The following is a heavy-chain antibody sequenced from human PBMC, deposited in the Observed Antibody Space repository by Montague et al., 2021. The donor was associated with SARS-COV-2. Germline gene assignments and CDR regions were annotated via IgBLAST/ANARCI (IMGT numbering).Heavy chain of an antibody. CDR2: IHYSGST. V-gene: IGHV4-39*01. CDR3: ARLKAPYCSSTSCYSASWFGP. Sequence: SETLSLTRTVSGGSISSSSYYWGWIRQPPGKGLEWIGSIHYSGSTYYNPSLKSLVTISVDTSKNQFSLKLSSVTAADTAVYYCARLKAPYCSSTSCYSASWFGPWGQGTLVTVSS. J-gene: IGHJ5*02. D-gene: IGHD2-2*01. CDR1: GGSISSSSYY.